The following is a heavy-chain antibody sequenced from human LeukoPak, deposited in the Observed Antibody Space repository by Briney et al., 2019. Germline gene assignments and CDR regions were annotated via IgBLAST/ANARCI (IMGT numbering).Heavy chain of an antibody. D-gene: IGHD6-19*01. CDR3: ARENNSGWYRKAAFDY. Sequence: ASVKVSCKASGYTFTGYYMHWVRQAPGQGLEWMGWINPNGGGTNYAQKFQGRVTLTRDTSISTAYMEVCRLESDDTAVYYCARENNSGWYRKAAFDYWGQGTLVTVTS. CDR2: INPNGGGT. J-gene: IGHJ4*02. V-gene: IGHV1-2*02. CDR1: GYTFTGYY.